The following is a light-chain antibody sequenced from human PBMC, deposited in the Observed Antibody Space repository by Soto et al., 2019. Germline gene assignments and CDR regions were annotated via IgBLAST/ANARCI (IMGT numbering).Light chain of an antibody. V-gene: IGKV1-5*01. CDR2: DAS. CDR3: QQSYSPPRT. CDR1: QSISSW. Sequence: DIPVTQSPSTLSASVGDRVTITCRASQSISSWLAWYQQKPGKAPKLLIYDASSLESGVPSRFSGSGSGTEFTLTISSLQPDDFATYYCQQSYSPPRTFGQGTKADIK. J-gene: IGKJ1*01.